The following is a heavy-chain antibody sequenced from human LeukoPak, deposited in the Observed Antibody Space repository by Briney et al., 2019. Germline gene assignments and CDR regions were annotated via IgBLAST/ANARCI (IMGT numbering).Heavy chain of an antibody. CDR2: IKQDGSEK. V-gene: IGHV3-7*03. CDR3: ANQPDTDAFDI. D-gene: IGHD3-9*01. CDR1: GFTFSSYW. Sequence: GGSLRLSCAASGFTFSSYWMSWVRQAPGKGLEWVANIKQDGSEKYYVDSLKGRFTISRDNAKNSLYLQMNSLRAEDTAVYYCANQPDTDAFDIWGQGTMVTVSS. J-gene: IGHJ3*02.